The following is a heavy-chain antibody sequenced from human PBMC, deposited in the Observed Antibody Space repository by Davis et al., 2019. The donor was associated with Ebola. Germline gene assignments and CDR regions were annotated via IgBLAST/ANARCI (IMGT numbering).Heavy chain of an antibody. Sequence: SQTLSLTCDISGDRVSSKNTGWNWIRPSPSRGLEWLGRIYYRSKWHYDYAESVKSRVIINPDTSKNQFSLQLSSVTAEDTAVYYCARLGVAPIMGYFFDYWGQGALVTVSS. V-gene: IGHV6-1*01. CDR2: IYYRSKWHY. D-gene: IGHD3-16*01. CDR3: ARLGVAPIMGYFFDY. CDR1: GDRVSSKNTG. J-gene: IGHJ4*02.